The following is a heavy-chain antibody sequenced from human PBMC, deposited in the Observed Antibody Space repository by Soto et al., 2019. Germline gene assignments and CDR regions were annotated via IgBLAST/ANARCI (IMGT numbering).Heavy chain of an antibody. D-gene: IGHD3-22*01. Sequence: PGASLRLSCAASGFTFSSYAMSWVRQAPGKGLEWVSAISGSGGSTYYADSVKGRFTISRDNSKNTLYLQMNSLRAEDTAVYYCAKEMGYYDSSGYYRGPYDYWGQGTLVTVSS. CDR1: GFTFSSYA. CDR3: AKEMGYYDSSGYYRGPYDY. V-gene: IGHV3-23*01. J-gene: IGHJ4*02. CDR2: ISGSGGST.